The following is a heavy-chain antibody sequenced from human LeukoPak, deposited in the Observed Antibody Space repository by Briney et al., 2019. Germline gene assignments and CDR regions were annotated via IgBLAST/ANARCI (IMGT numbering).Heavy chain of an antibody. J-gene: IGHJ6*04. CDR2: IIPIFGTA. CDR1: GGTFSGYA. D-gene: IGHD3-9*01. V-gene: IGHV1-69*13. Sequence: GASVKVSCKASGGTFSGYAISWVRQAPGQGLEWMGGIIPIFGTANYAQKLQGTVTITADESTSTAYMELSSLRSEDTAVYYCARDHGDILTGIYYYYGMDVWGKGTTVTVSS. CDR3: ARDHGDILTGIYYYYGMDV.